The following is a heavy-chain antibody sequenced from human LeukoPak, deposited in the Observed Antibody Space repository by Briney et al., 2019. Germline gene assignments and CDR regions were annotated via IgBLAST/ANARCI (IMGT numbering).Heavy chain of an antibody. CDR3: TRATASNWFDP. CDR1: GGSSRGHG. Sequence: VGSLRLSSPASGGSSRGHGMSWILQAPGKGLEWVANIKEDGSEKYYVDSVKGRFTISRDNAKNSLYLQMNSLRAEDTAVYYCTRATASNWFDPWGQGTLVTVSP. V-gene: IGHV3-7*01. J-gene: IGHJ5*02. CDR2: IKEDGSEK.